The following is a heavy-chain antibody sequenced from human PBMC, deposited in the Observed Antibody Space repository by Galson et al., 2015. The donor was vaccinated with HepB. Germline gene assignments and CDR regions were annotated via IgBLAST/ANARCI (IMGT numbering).Heavy chain of an antibody. CDR2: ISAYNGNT. V-gene: IGHV1-18*01. J-gene: IGHJ5*02. CDR1: GGAFSSYA. CDR3: ARDDGGNFDWFDP. D-gene: IGHD4-23*01. Sequence: SVKVSCKASGGAFSSYAISWVRQAPGQGLEWMGWISAYNGNTNYAQKLQGRVTMTTDTSTSTAYMELRSLRSDDTAVYYCARDDGGNFDWFDPWGQGTLVTVSS.